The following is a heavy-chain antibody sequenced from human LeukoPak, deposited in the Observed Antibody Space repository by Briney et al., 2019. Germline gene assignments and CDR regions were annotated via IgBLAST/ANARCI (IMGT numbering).Heavy chain of an antibody. CDR1: GFIVSDHY. CDR3: AVDFVVVTAIPNYGMDV. CDR2: MYSSGNI. D-gene: IGHD2-21*02. V-gene: IGHV3-66*01. Sequence: GGSLRLSCAASGFIVSDHYMGWVRQAPGKGLDWVSVMYSSGNIHYADSVEGRFTISRDNSKNTLYLQMNSVRAEDTAVYYCAVDFVVVTAIPNYGMDVWGQGTTVTVSS. J-gene: IGHJ6*02.